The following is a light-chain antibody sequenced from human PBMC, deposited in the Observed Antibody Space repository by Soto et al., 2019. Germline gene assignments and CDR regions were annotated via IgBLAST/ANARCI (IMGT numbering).Light chain of an antibody. CDR1: QSVSSSY. CDR3: QQYGSSIFT. Sequence: EIVLTQSPGTLSLSPGERATLSCRASQSVSSSYLGWYQQKPGQAPRLLIYGASTRAPGIPDRFSGSGSGTDFTLTISRLEPEDFAVYYCQQYGSSIFTFGPGTKVDIK. J-gene: IGKJ3*01. V-gene: IGKV3-20*01. CDR2: GAS.